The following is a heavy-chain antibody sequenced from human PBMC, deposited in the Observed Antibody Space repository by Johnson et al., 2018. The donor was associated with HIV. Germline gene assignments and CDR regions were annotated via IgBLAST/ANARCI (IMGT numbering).Heavy chain of an antibody. CDR1: GFTFSNYW. CDR3: AREGRLWLGELFLGMGI. D-gene: IGHD3-10*01. J-gene: IGHJ3*01. V-gene: IGHV3-7*01. Sequence: MLLVESGGGLVQPGGSLRLSCAASGFTFSNYWMNWVRQAPGKGLEWVANIKQDGSEKYYVDSVKGRFTIPRDNAKNSLYLQMNSLSAEDTAVYYCAREGRLWLGELFLGMGIGGQGTMIIVSS. CDR2: IKQDGSEK.